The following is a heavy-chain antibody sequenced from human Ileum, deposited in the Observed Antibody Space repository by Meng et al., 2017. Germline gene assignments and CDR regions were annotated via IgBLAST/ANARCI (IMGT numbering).Heavy chain of an antibody. CDR2: IGGSGTST. J-gene: IGHJ5*02. Sequence: DVQLLESGGGLIQPGGSLRLSCAASGFTFSNSARSWVRQVPGKGLGGVSAIGGSGTSTYYADSVKGRFTISRDNSKNTVYLDIYSLRVDDAARYFCAREAWMPFWFDPWGLGTLVTVSS. CDR1: GFTFSNSA. CDR3: AREAWMPFWFDP. V-gene: IGHV3-23*01. D-gene: IGHD5-12*01.